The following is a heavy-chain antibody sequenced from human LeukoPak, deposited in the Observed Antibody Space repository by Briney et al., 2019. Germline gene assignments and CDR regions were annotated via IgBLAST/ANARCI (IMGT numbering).Heavy chain of an antibody. J-gene: IGHJ5*02. CDR3: ARDPLWFGELLSSWFDP. CDR1: GYTFTGYY. CDR2: INPNSGGT. D-gene: IGHD3-10*01. Sequence: ASVTVSCTASGYTFTGYYMHWVRQAPGQGLEWMGWINPNSGGTNYAQKFQGRVTMTRDTSISTAYMELSRLRSDDTAVYYCARDPLWFGELLSSWFDPWGQGTLVTVSS. V-gene: IGHV1-2*02.